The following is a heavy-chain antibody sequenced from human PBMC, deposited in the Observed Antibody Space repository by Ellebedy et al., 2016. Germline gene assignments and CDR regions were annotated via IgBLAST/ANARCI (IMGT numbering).Heavy chain of an antibody. Sequence: SETLSLTCTVSGGSISSSSYYWGWIRQPPGKGLEWIGSIYHSGSTNYNPSLKSRVTISVDKSKNQFSLKLSSVTAADTAVYYCASCRRSSGWFGIDYWGQGTLVTVSS. CDR1: GGSISSSSYY. D-gene: IGHD6-19*01. V-gene: IGHV4-39*07. J-gene: IGHJ4*02. CDR2: IYHSGST. CDR3: ASCRRSSGWFGIDY.